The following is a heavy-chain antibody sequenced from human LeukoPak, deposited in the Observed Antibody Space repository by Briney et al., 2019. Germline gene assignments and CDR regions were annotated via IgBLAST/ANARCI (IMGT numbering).Heavy chain of an antibody. CDR3: ARSPGVLLWFGETNYFDY. V-gene: IGHV3-30*04. CDR1: GFTFSSYA. D-gene: IGHD3-10*01. J-gene: IGHJ4*02. Sequence: GRSLRLSCAASGFTFSSYAMHWVRQAPGKGLEWVAVISYDGSNKYYADSVKGRFTISRDNSKNTLYLQMNSLRAEDMAVYYCARSPGVLLWFGETNYFDYWGQGTLVTVSS. CDR2: ISYDGSNK.